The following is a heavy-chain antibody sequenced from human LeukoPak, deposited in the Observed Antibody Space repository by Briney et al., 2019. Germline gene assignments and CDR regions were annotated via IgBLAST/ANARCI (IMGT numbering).Heavy chain of an antibody. CDR1: GDSISSRSYY. D-gene: IGHD3-9*01. V-gene: IGHV4-39*07. Sequence: KASETLSLTCTVSGDSISSRSYYWGWIRQPPGKGLEWIGSIYYSEGTYYNPSLKSRVTISIDTSKNQFSLKLNSVTAADTAVYYCARLGNDILTYFDYWGQGTLVTVSS. CDR2: IYYSEGT. J-gene: IGHJ4*02. CDR3: ARLGNDILTYFDY.